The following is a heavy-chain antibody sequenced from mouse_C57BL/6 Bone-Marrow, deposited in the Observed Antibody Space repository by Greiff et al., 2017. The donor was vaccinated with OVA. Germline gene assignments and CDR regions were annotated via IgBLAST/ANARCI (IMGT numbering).Heavy chain of an antibody. CDR2: IHPNSGST. J-gene: IGHJ2*01. D-gene: IGHD1-1*01. CDR3: ARERVIITRGYFDY. V-gene: IGHV1-64*01. Sequence: QVQLQQPGAELVKPGASVKLSCKASGYTFTSYWMHWVKQRPGQGLEWIGMIHPNSGSTNYNEKFKSKATLTVDKSSSTAYMQLSSLTSEDSAVYYCARERVIITRGYFDYWGQGTTLTVSS. CDR1: GYTFTSYW.